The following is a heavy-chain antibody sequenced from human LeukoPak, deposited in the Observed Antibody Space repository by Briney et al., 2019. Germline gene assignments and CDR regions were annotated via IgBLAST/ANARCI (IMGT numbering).Heavy chain of an antibody. D-gene: IGHD5-18*01. V-gene: IGHV4-59*07. CDR1: GGSISSYH. CDR2: YSGGMT. CDR3: ARAPDIGMGRNGFDY. Sequence: SDTLSLTRTVSGGSISSYHWNWIRQSPGKGLEWIGYYSGGMTNYNPSFKGRVTISVDTSKNQFSVKLSSVTAADTAVYYCARAPDIGMGRNGFDYWGQGTLVTVSS. J-gene: IGHJ4*02.